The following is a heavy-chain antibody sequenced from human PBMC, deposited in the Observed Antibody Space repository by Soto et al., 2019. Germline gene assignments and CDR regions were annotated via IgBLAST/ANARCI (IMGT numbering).Heavy chain of an antibody. CDR2: IIPMFGTA. V-gene: IGHV1-69*05. D-gene: IGHD5-12*01. J-gene: IGHJ4*02. Sequence: QVQLVQSGAEVKKPESSVKVSCKAPGGTFSTYAISWVRQAPGQGLEWMGGIIPMFGTANYAQRFQDRVTXXXXXXXXXXXXXXXXXXXXXXAXXXXXXGXXLWLRRINNGYSGWGQGTLVTVSS. CDR1: GGTFSTYA. CDR3: XXGXXLWLRRINNGYSG.